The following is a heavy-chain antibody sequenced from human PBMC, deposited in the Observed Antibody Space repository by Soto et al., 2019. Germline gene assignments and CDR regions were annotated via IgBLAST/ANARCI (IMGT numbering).Heavy chain of an antibody. D-gene: IGHD2-15*01. J-gene: IGHJ2*01. CDR3: ARDLKEGGRSYWYFDL. Sequence: ASVKVSCKASGYTFTSYYMHRVRQAPGQGLEWMGIINPSGGSTSYAQKFQGRVTMTRDTSTSTVYMELSSLRSEDTAVYYCARDLKEGGRSYWYFDLWGRGTLVTVSS. CDR1: GYTFTSYY. V-gene: IGHV1-46*01. CDR2: INPSGGST.